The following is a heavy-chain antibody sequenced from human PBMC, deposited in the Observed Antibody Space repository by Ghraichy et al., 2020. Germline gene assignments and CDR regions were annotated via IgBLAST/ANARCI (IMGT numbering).Heavy chain of an antibody. D-gene: IGHD3-16*01. V-gene: IGHV3-7*01. J-gene: IGHJ3*02. CDR1: GFTFSTYW. CDR3: ARHGLWTFEI. CDR2: IKQDGSEK. Sequence: GESLNISCAASGFTFSTYWMSWVRQAPGKGLEWVANIKQDGSEKYYVDSVKGRFTISRDNAKNSLYLHMSSLRAEDTAVYYCARHGLWTFEIWGQGTMVTVSS.